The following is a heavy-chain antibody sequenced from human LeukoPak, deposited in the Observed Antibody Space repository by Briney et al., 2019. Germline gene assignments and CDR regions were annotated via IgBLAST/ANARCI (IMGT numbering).Heavy chain of an antibody. CDR2: VSGSGGST. CDR3: AKSKTGGSYYGFDY. D-gene: IGHD1-26*01. CDR1: GFPFSSYA. Sequence: GGSLRLSCAASGFPFSSYAMSWVRQAPGKGLEWVSAVSGSGGSTYYADSVKGRSTISRDNSKNTLYLQMNSLRAEDMAVYYCAKSKTGGSYYGFDYWGQGTLVTVSS. V-gene: IGHV3-23*01. J-gene: IGHJ4*02.